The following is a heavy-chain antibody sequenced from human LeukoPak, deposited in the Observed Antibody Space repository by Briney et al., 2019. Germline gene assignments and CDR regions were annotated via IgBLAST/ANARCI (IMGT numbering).Heavy chain of an antibody. CDR3: ARVAEATTGNRRVRRNAFDI. D-gene: IGHD2-8*02. J-gene: IGHJ3*02. CDR2: TNWDGGRT. V-gene: IGHV3-20*04. Sequence: SGGSLRLSCAASGFTFDDYAMSWVRQTPGKGLEWVSGTNWDGGRTGYADSVKGRFTISRDNAKNSLYLQMNSLRVEDTAMYYCARVAEATTGNRRVRRNAFDIWGQGTMVTVSS. CDR1: GFTFDDYA.